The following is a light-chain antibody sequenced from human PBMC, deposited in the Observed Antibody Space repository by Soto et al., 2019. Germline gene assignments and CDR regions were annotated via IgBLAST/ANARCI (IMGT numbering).Light chain of an antibody. CDR3: QQSYNTPT. Sequence: DIQMTQSPSSLSASVGDRVTITCRASQSISSYLNWYQQKPWKAPKLLIYAASALQSGVPSRFSGSGSGAVFTLTISSLQPEDFAPYYCQQSYNTPTFGQGTKVEIK. CDR1: QSISSY. J-gene: IGKJ1*01. CDR2: AAS. V-gene: IGKV1-39*01.